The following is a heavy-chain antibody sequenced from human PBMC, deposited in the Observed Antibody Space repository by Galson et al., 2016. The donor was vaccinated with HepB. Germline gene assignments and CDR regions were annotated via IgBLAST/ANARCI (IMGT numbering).Heavy chain of an antibody. CDR1: GFSLSNAILG. J-gene: IGHJ4*02. V-gene: IGHV2-26*01. CDR3: ARIWQDYFDY. Sequence: PALVKPTQTLTLTCTVSGFSLSNAILGVGWIRQPPGKALEWLAHIFSSDDKSYSTSLKSRLSISKDTSKSQVVLTMTNMDPVDTATYYCARIWQDYFDYWGQGTLVTVSS. CDR2: IFSSDDK.